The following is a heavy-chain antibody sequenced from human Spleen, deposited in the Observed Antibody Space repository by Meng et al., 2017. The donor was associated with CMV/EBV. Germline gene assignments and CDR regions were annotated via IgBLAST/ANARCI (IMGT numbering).Heavy chain of an antibody. Sequence: GGSLRLSCTASGFTFRDYAMSWVRQAPGKGLEWVGFTRTHGGTSEYAASVKGRFTISRDDSRSIAYLQMDDLRIEDTAIYYCSRARTLPGVKYYFDYWGQGALVTVSS. D-gene: IGHD2-2*01. CDR3: SRARTLPGVKYYFDY. CDR1: GFTFRDYA. V-gene: IGHV3-49*04. J-gene: IGHJ4*02. CDR2: TRTHGGTS.